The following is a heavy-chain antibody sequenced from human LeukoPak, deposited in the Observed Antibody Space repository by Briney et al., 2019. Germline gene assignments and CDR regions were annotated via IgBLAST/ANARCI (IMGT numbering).Heavy chain of an antibody. J-gene: IGHJ4*02. CDR2: IYTTGKT. V-gene: IGHV4-4*07. CDR3: ARHGYTASHYFLDF. CDR1: FGPKNICH. D-gene: IGHD3-16*01. Sequence: SVTLSLMCTVSFGPKNICHWGGPRRPAGGGLEWIGRIYTTGKTDYNASLKSRLTMSVDTSKRQFSLNLRSVTAADTAIYYCARHGYTASHYFLDFWSQGTLVTVSS.